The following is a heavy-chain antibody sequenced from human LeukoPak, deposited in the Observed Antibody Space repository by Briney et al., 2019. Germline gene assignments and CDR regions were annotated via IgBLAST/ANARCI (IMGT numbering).Heavy chain of an antibody. J-gene: IGHJ1*01. Sequence: ASVKVSCKASGYTFTNYCISWVRQAPGQGLEWMGWINVYNGNTIYAQKLQGRVTMTTDTSTSTAYMELRSLRSDDTAVYYWARPAGTDMSGYFQDWGQGTLVTVSS. CDR3: ARPAGTDMSGYFQD. D-gene: IGHD5-18*01. CDR1: GYTFTNYC. CDR2: INVYNGNT. V-gene: IGHV1-18*01.